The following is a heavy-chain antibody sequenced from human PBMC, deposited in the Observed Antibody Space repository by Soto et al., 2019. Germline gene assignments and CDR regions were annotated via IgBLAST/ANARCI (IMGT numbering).Heavy chain of an antibody. CDR1: GGSFSGYY. D-gene: IGHD3-10*01. CDR3: ARVRITMVRGVIIAYYFDY. CDR2: INHSGST. Sequence: SETLSLTCAVYGGSFSGYYWSWIRQPPGKGLEWIGEINHSGSTNYNPSLKSRVTISVDTSKNQFSLKLSSVTAADTAVYYCARVRITMVRGVIIAYYFDYWGQGTLVTVSS. V-gene: IGHV4-34*01. J-gene: IGHJ4*02.